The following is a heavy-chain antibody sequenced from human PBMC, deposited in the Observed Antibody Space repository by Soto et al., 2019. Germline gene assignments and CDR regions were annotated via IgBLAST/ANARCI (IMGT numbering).Heavy chain of an antibody. V-gene: IGHV1-2*04. CDR2: INPNSGGT. D-gene: IGHD6-13*01. CDR3: ARRTAADFYYYYGMDV. Sequence: ASVKVSCKASGYTFTGYSMHWVRQAPGQGLEWMGWINPNSGGTNYAQKFQGWVTMTRDTSISTAYLQWSSLKASDTAMYYCARRTAADFYYYYGMDVWGQGTTVTVSS. CDR1: GYTFTGYS. J-gene: IGHJ6*02.